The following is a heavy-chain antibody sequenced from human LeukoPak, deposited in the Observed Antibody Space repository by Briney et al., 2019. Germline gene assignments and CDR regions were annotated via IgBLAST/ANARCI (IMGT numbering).Heavy chain of an antibody. J-gene: IGHJ3*02. CDR3: AKDYTSGWYGAFDI. D-gene: IGHD6-19*01. CDR1: GFTFDDYA. Sequence: GGSLRLSCAASGFTFDDYAMHWVRQAPGKGLEWVSGISWNSGTIGYADSVKGRFTISRDNAKNSLYLQMNSLRAEDMAVYYCAKDYTSGWYGAFDIWGQGTMVTVSS. CDR2: ISWNSGTI. V-gene: IGHV3-9*03.